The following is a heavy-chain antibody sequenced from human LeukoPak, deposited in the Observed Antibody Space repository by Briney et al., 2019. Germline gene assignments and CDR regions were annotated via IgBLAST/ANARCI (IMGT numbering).Heavy chain of an antibody. CDR2: IYYSGSA. Sequence: SETLSLTCTVSGGSIRSGGYYWSWIRQYPGKGLEWIGYIYYSGSAYYNPSLKSRVTISVDTSKNQFSLKLSSVTAADTAVCFCANWRKTTLGGGFDPWGQGTLVTVSS. D-gene: IGHD1-1*01. V-gene: IGHV4-31*03. CDR1: GGSIRSGGYY. CDR3: ANWRKTTLGGGFDP. J-gene: IGHJ5*02.